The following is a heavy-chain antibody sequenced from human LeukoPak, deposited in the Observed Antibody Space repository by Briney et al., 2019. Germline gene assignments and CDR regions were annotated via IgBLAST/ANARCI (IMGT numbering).Heavy chain of an antibody. CDR2: INQDGSDN. V-gene: IGHV3-7*04. CDR1: GFTFSSDW. Sequence: GGSLRLSCGASGFTFSSDWTSWVRQAPGKGLEWVASINQDGSDNNYVDSVKGRFTISRDNAKNSLYLQMNSLRVEDTAVYYCARNGYGSYWGQGTLVTVSS. CDR3: ARNGYGSY. J-gene: IGHJ4*02. D-gene: IGHD5-12*01.